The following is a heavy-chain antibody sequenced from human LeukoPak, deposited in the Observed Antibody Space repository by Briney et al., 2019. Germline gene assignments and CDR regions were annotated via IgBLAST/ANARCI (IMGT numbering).Heavy chain of an antibody. CDR2: IKSKTDGGTT. CDR1: GFTFSNAW. CDR3: TTDIYRLWFFDY. J-gene: IGHJ4*02. V-gene: IGHV3-15*01. Sequence: GGSLRLTCAASGFTFSNAWMSWVRQAPGKGLEWVGRIKSKTDGGTTDYAAPAKGRFTISRDDSKNTLYLQMNSLKTEDTAVYYCTTDIYRLWFFDYWGQGTLVTVSS. D-gene: IGHD3-10*01.